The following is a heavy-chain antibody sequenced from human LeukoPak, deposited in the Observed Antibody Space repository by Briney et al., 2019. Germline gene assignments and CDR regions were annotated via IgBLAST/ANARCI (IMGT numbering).Heavy chain of an antibody. CDR1: GFTFSNYW. J-gene: IGHJ5*02. CDR2: INSDGSLT. D-gene: IGHD3-9*01. CDR3: AKDRATYYDIITGQGGFDP. V-gene: IGHV3-74*01. Sequence: GGSLRLSCATSGFTFSNYWMHWVRQAPGKGLVWVSRINSDGSLTDYADSVRGRFTISRDNSKKTLYLQIRSLRTEDTALYYCAKDRATYYDIITGQGGFDPWGQGTLVTVSS.